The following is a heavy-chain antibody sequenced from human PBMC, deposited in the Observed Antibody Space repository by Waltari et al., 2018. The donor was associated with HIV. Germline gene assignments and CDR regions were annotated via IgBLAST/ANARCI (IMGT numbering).Heavy chain of an antibody. J-gene: IGHJ4*02. CDR2: IDPGDSDT. V-gene: IGHV5-51*01. CDR1: GYSFTSYW. CDR3: ARQSSPHY. Sequence: EVQLVQSGAEVKKPGESLKISCKGSGYSFTSYWIAWVLQMPGKGLEWTGVIDPGDSDTRYSPSFQGQVTIAADKSISTAYRQWSSLKASDTAMYDCARQSSPHYWGQGTLVTVSS.